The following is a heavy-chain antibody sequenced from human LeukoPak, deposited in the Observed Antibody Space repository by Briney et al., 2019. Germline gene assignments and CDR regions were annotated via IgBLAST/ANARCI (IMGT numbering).Heavy chain of an antibody. V-gene: IGHV3-23*01. CDR3: ARLSSSSFFVY. CDR1: GFTFSSYD. CDR2: ISAGGGST. D-gene: IGHD6-6*01. Sequence: PGGSLRLSCAASGFTFSSYDMSWVRQAPGKGLEWVSAISAGGGSTYNADSVKGRFTISRDNSKSTLYLQMNSLRAEDTAVYYCARLSSSSFFVYWGQGTLVTVSS. J-gene: IGHJ4*02.